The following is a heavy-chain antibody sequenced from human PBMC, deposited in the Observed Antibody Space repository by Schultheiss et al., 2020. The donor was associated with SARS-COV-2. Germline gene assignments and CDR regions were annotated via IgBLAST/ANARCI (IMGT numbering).Heavy chain of an antibody. D-gene: IGHD1-7*01. Sequence: GGSLRLSCAASGFTFSSYEMNWVRQAPGKGLEWVSYISSSGSTIYYADSVKGRFTISRDNSKNTLYLQMNSLRAEDTAVYYCARVGLPDCEFDYWGQGTLVTVSS. CDR1: GFTFSSYE. V-gene: IGHV3-48*03. CDR3: ARVGLPDCEFDY. J-gene: IGHJ4*02. CDR2: ISSSGSTI.